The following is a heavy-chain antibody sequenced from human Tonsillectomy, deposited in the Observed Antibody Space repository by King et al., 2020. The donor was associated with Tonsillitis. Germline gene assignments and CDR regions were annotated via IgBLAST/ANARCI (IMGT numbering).Heavy chain of an antibody. D-gene: IGHD6-13*01. V-gene: IGHV4-59*08. J-gene: IGHJ6*03. CDR1: GGSISSYY. CDR2: IYYIGST. Sequence: VQLQESGPGLVKPSETLSLTCTVSGGSISSYYWSWIRQPPGKGLEWIGYIYYIGSTNYNPSLKSRVTISVDTSKNQFSLKLSSVTAADTAVYYCARLVAASRGRYYYMDVWGKGTTVTVSS. CDR3: ARLVAASRGRYYYMDV.